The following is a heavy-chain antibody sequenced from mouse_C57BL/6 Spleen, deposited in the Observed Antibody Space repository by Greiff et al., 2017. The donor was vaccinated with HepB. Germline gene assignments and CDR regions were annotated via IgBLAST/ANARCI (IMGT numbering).Heavy chain of an antibody. CDR1: GYAFSSSW. J-gene: IGHJ4*01. Sequence: QVQLKESGPELVKPGASVKISCKASGYAFSSSWMNWVKQRPGKGLEWIGRIYPGDGDTNYNGKFKGKATLTADKSSSTAYMQLSSLTSEDSAVYFCARSCFRFDYAMDYWGQGTSVTVSS. CDR3: ARSCFRFDYAMDY. V-gene: IGHV1-82*01. CDR2: IYPGDGDT.